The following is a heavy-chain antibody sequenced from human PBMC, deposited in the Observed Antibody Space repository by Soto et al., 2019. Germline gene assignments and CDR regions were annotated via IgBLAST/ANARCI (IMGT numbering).Heavy chain of an antibody. J-gene: IGHJ5*02. V-gene: IGHV4-39*01. CDR1: VDSISSSSFF. CDR2: ILHSGSS. D-gene: IGHD1-1*01. CDR3: ARHPPRIASRTNNWFDP. Sequence: SETLYITCTVSVDSISSSSFFCGFVRQPPGTGLEWIGSILHSGSSHHNPALKSRVTISVDASKNQVSLKMNSVTAADTAVYKCARHPPRIASRTNNWFDPWGEGILVTICS.